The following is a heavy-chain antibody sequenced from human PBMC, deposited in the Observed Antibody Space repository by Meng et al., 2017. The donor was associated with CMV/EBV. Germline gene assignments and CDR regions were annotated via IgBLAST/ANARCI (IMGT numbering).Heavy chain of an antibody. D-gene: IGHD1-14*01. J-gene: IGHJ4*02. CDR2: IDPSDSYT. CDR3: AVGWYFDFDH. Sequence: GESLKISCKGSGYSFTNYWISWVRQMPGKGLEWIGTIDPSDSYTNYSPSFQGHVTISADKSISTAYLQWSSLKASDTAMYYCAVGWYFDFDHWGQGTLVTVSS. V-gene: IGHV5-10-1*01. CDR1: GYSFTNYW.